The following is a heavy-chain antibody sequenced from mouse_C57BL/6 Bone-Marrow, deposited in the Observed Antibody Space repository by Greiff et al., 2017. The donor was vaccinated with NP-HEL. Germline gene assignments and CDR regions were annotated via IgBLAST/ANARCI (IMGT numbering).Heavy chain of an antibody. CDR2: ILPGSGST. J-gene: IGHJ3*01. CDR3: AGEKAPDYGGSYGFAY. V-gene: IGHV1-9*01. Sequence: QVQLQQSGAELMKPGASVKLSCKATGYTFTGYWVEWVKQRPGHGLEWIGEILPGSGSTNYNEKFKGKATFTADTSSNTAYMKLSSLKTEDSAIYYCAGEKAPDYGGSYGFAYWGQGTLVTVSA. CDR1: GYTFTGYW. D-gene: IGHD1-1*01.